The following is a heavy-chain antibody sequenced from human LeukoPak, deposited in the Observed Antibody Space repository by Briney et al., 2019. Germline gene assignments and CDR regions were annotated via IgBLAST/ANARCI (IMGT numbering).Heavy chain of an antibody. Sequence: GGSLRLSCAASGFTVSSNYMSWVRQAPGKGLEWVSYISSSGSTIYYADSVKGRFTISRDNAKNSLYLQMNSLRAEDTAVYYCAELGITMIGGVWGKGATVTISS. CDR1: GFTVSSNY. CDR2: ISSSGSTI. V-gene: IGHV3-11*04. D-gene: IGHD3-10*02. J-gene: IGHJ6*04. CDR3: AELGITMIGGV.